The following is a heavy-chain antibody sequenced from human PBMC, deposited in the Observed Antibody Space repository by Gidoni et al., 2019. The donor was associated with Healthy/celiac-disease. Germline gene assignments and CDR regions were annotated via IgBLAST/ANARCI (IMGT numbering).Heavy chain of an antibody. J-gene: IGHJ4*02. D-gene: IGHD6-19*01. CDR1: GGSISSVSYY. CDR3: ARAASGWYRGYFDY. CDR2: IYTSGST. V-gene: IGHV4-61*02. Sequence: QVQLQASGPGLVKPSQTLSLTCTVSGGSISSVSYYWSWIRQPAGKGLEWIGRIYTSGSTNYNPSPKSRVTISVDTSKNQFSLKLSAVTAADTAVYYCARAASGWYRGYFDYWGQGTLVTVSS.